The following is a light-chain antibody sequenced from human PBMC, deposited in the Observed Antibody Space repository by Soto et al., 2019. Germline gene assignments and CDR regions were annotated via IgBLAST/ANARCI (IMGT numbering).Light chain of an antibody. J-gene: IGKJ1*01. V-gene: IGKV3-20*01. CDR3: QQYGSSPT. CDR1: QSVSSSY. CDR2: VAS. Sequence: EIVLTQSPGTLSLSPGERATLSCRARQSVSSSYLAWYQQKPGQAPRLLIYVASSRATGIPDRFSGRGAATDFTLTISRLEAEDFALYYCQQYGSSPTFGQGTKVEIK.